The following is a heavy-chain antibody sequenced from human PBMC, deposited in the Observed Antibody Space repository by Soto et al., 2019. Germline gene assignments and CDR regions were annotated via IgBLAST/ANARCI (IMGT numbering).Heavy chain of an antibody. CDR2: IIPIFGTA. V-gene: IGHV1-69*13. J-gene: IGHJ4*02. CDR1: GDTFNSHV. Sequence: SVKVSCKASGDTFNSHVFNWVRQAPGQGLEWMGGIIPIFGTANYAQRLQGRVTITADESTSTVYMELRSLSSEDTAVYYCARDLEFRDGNISHLDYWGQGTLVNVSS. CDR3: ARDLEFRDGNISHLDY. D-gene: IGHD3-10*01.